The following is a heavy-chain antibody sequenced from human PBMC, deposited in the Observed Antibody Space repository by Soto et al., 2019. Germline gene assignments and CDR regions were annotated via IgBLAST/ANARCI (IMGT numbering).Heavy chain of an antibody. J-gene: IGHJ4*02. CDR3: AGGQYYFDY. CDR1: GFPFSRYG. Sequence: QVQLVESGGGVVQPGRTLRLSCAASGFPFSRYGMHWVRQAQGKGLDWVALISYDGTNQYYADSVKGRFTVSRDNSKNTLYLHMSSLRAEDTAVYYCAGGQYYFDYCGQGTLVSVSS. V-gene: IGHV3-30*03. CDR2: ISYDGTNQ. D-gene: IGHD2-15*01.